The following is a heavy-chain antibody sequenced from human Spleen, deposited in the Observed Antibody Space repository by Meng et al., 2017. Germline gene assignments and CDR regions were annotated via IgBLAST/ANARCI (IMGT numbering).Heavy chain of an antibody. CDR2: MNPNSGNT. V-gene: IGHV1-8*01. CDR3: ARQRLTGNWFDP. J-gene: IGHJ5*02. D-gene: IGHD1-14*01. Sequence: QVQLLQSGAAVKTPGASVKVSCKASGYTFTSYDINWVRQATGQGLEWMGWMNPNSGNTGYAQKFQGRVTMTRNTSISTAYMELSSLRSEDTAVYYCARQRLTGNWFDPWGQGTLVTVSS. CDR1: GYTFTSYD.